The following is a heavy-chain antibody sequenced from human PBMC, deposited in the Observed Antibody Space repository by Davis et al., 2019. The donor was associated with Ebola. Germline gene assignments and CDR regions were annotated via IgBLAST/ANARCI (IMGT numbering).Heavy chain of an antibody. CDR1: GGSFSGYY. CDR3: ARGEVRYCSSTSCYNYGMDV. Sequence: MPSETLSLTCAVCGGSFSGYYWSWIRQPPGKGLEWIGEINHSGSTNYNPSLKSRVTISVDTSKNQFSLKLSSVTAADTAVYYCARGEVRYCSSTSCYNYGMDVWGQGTTVTVSS. J-gene: IGHJ6*02. D-gene: IGHD2-2*02. CDR2: INHSGST. V-gene: IGHV4-34*01.